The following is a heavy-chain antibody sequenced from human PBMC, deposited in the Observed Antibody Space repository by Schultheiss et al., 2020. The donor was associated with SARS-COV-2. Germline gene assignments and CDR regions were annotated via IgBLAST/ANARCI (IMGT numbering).Heavy chain of an antibody. CDR2: IYTSGST. D-gene: IGHD4-17*01. Sequence: SETLSLTCTVSGGSISSGSYYWSWIRQPAGKGLEWIGRIYTSGSTNYNPSLKSRVTISVDTSKNQFSLKLSSVTAEDTAVYYCASYGDYGGSAIGYWGQGTLVTVSS. CDR3: ASYGDYGGSAIGY. J-gene: IGHJ4*02. CDR1: GGSISSGSYY. V-gene: IGHV4-61*02.